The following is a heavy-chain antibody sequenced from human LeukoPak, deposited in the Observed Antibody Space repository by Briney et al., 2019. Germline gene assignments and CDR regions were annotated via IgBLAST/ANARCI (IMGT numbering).Heavy chain of an antibody. J-gene: IGHJ4*02. Sequence: SETLSLTCDVSGGSVTSTNWWTWVRQPPGKGLEWIGEVHLDGRANYNPSLKSRLIMSVDLPENHISLKLTSVTAADTAVYYCTRSFPAAMFSLDYWGQGTLVTVSS. V-gene: IGHV4-4*02. CDR2: VHLDGRA. CDR1: GGSVTSTNW. CDR3: TRSFPAAMFSLDY. D-gene: IGHD2-2*01.